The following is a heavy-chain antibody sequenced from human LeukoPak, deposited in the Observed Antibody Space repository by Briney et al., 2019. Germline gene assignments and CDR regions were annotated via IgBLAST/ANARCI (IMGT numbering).Heavy chain of an antibody. CDR2: INPSGGST. J-gene: IGHJ3*02. V-gene: IGHV1-46*01. Sequence: ASVKVSWKASGYTFTSYYMHWVRQAPGQGLEWMGIINPSGGSTSYAQKFQGRVTMTRDTSTSTVYMELSSLRSEDTAVYYCARDLTMVRGVIIGLFAFDIWGQGTMVTVSS. CDR1: GYTFTSYY. CDR3: ARDLTMVRGVIIGLFAFDI. D-gene: IGHD3-10*01.